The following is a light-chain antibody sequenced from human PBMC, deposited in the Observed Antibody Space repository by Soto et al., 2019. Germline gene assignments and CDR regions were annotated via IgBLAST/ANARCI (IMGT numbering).Light chain of an antibody. CDR3: TSYTSSSIFYV. Sequence: QSALTQPASVSGSPGQSITISCTGTSSDVGGYNFVSWFQHHPGKAPKVMIYEVSNRPSGVSNRFSGSKYGNTASLTISGLHAEDEADYYCTSYTSSSIFYVFGTGTKLTVL. V-gene: IGLV2-14*01. CDR1: SSDVGGYNF. J-gene: IGLJ1*01. CDR2: EVS.